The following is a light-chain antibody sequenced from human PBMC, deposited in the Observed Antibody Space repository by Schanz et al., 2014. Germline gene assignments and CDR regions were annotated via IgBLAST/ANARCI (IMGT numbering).Light chain of an antibody. V-gene: IGLV2-14*03. Sequence: QSALTQPPSASGSPGQSVAISCTGTSRDVGGYNYVSWYQQHPGKAPRLMIYDVSNRPSGVSNRFSGSKSGYTASLTISGLQAEDEADYYCCSYVAHHWLFGVGTKVTVL. CDR1: SRDVGGYNY. J-gene: IGLJ3*02. CDR2: DVS. CDR3: CSYVAHHWL.